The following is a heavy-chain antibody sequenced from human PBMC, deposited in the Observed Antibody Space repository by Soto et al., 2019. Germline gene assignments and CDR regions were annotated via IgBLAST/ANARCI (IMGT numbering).Heavy chain of an antibody. CDR1: GYTFTSYG. V-gene: IGHV1-18*01. Sequence: QVRLAQSGAEVKKPGASVKVSCKASGYTFTSYGISWVRQAPGQGLEWMAWINPYNGNTKYAEKFLGRVTVTPDTSTATAYMKMRSLTSDDTAVFYCARVGVGLAAPRVWPYWGQGTPVTVSS. CDR2: INPYNGNT. CDR3: ARVGVGLAAPRVWPY. J-gene: IGHJ4*02. D-gene: IGHD6-13*01.